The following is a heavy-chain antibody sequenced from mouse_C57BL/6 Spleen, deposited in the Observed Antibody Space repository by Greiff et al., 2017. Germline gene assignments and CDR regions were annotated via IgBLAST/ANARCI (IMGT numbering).Heavy chain of an antibody. V-gene: IGHV1-15*01. Sequence: QVQLQQSGAELVRPGASVTLSCKASGYTFTDYEMHWVKQTPVHGLEWIGALDPETGGTAYNQKFKGKAILTADKSSSTAYMELRSLTSEDSAVYYCTKGFFAYWGQGTLVTVSA. CDR3: TKGFFAY. J-gene: IGHJ3*01. CDR2: LDPETGGT. CDR1: GYTFTDYE.